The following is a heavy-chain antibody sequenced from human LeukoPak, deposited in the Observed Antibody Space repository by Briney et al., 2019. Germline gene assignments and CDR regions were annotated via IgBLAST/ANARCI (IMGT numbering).Heavy chain of an antibody. V-gene: IGHV3-30*04. CDR1: GFTFSSYA. CDR3: AREYYYGSGNYYNRIDY. J-gene: IGHJ4*02. CDR2: ISYDGRNK. Sequence: GGSLRLSCAASGFTFSSYAMHWVRQAPGKGLEWVAVISYDGRNKYYTDSVKGRFPISRDNSKNTLYLQMNSLRAEDTAVYYCAREYYYGSGNYYNRIDYWGQGTLVTVSS. D-gene: IGHD3-10*01.